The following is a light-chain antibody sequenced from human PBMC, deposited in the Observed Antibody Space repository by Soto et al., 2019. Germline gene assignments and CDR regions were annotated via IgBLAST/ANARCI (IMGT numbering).Light chain of an antibody. Sequence: EIVMTQAPATLSVSPGERATLSCRASQSVSSNLAWYQQKPGQAPRLLIYGASTRATGIPARFSGSGSGTEFTLTISRLQSEEFAVYYCQQYNNWPPENTFGQGTKLEIK. V-gene: IGKV3-15*01. CDR3: QQYNNWPPENT. CDR1: QSVSSN. CDR2: GAS. J-gene: IGKJ2*01.